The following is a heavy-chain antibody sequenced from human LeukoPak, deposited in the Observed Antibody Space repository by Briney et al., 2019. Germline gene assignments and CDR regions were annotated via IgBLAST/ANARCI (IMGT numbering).Heavy chain of an antibody. D-gene: IGHD6-6*01. CDR1: GYSISSGYY. V-gene: IGHV4-38-2*01. Sequence: SETLSLTCAVSGYSISSGYYWGWIRQPPGKGLEWIGIIYHSGSTYYDPSLKSRVTTSVDTSKNQFSLKLSSVTAADTAVYYCARNPTGPYSSSSRDYWGQGTLVTVSS. CDR3: ARNPTGPYSSSSRDY. J-gene: IGHJ4*02. CDR2: IYHSGST.